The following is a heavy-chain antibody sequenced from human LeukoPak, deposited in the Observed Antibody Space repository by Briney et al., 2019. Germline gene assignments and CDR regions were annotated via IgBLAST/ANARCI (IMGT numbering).Heavy chain of an antibody. CDR1: GYTFNGYY. CDR2: INPNSGGT. Sequence: ASVKVSCKASGYTFNGYYMHWVRQAPGLGLEWMGWINPNSGGTNHAQTFQGRVTMTRDTSISTVYMELNRLRSDDSAVYYCARDGRPYTATWARYYYYMDVWGEGTTVTVSS. D-gene: IGHD2-2*02. CDR3: ARDGRPYTATWARYYYYMDV. V-gene: IGHV1-2*02. J-gene: IGHJ6*03.